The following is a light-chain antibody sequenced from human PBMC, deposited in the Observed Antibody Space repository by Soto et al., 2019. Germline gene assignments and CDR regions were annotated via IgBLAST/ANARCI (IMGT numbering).Light chain of an antibody. Sequence: EIVMTQSPATLSVSPGERVTLSCRARQSVGSNLAWYQQTPGQAPRVVIYDASTRATVIPARFSGSGSGTEFTLTISSLQSEDFAVYYCQQHSKWPRTFGQGTKVDI. V-gene: IGKV3-15*01. CDR2: DAS. CDR3: QQHSKWPRT. J-gene: IGKJ1*01. CDR1: QSVGSN.